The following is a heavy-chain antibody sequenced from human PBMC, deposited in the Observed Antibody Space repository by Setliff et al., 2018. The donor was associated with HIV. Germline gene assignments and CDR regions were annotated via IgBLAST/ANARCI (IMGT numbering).Heavy chain of an antibody. CDR3: ARGGKSGKFDY. V-gene: IGHV4-38-2*01. CDR2: IYHSGSS. CDR1: GYSISSGYY. Sequence: SETPSLTCAVSGYSISSGYYWGWIRQPPGKGLEWIGSIYHSGSSYYSPSLKSRVTMSVDTSKNQFSLNLTSVTAADTSVFYCARGGKSGKFDYWGQGSLVTVSS. D-gene: IGHD2-15*01. J-gene: IGHJ4*02.